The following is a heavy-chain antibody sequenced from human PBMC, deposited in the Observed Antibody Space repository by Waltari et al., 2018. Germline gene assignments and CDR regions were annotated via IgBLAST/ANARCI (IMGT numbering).Heavy chain of an antibody. CDR2: VGREDDER. V-gene: IGHV1-69-2*01. CDR3: GILDSKNQYDGGGH. D-gene: IGHD4-17*01. CDR1: GFILTDYY. J-gene: IGHJ4*02. Sequence: EVQLVQSGAEVKKPGATVTISCKVSGFILTDYYRHWVRQAPGKGLEWVGFVGREDDERRYAGGFQGRGPISAETSADRAYMELSSLKSEDTAVYYCGILDSKNQYDGGGHWGQGTLVTVSS.